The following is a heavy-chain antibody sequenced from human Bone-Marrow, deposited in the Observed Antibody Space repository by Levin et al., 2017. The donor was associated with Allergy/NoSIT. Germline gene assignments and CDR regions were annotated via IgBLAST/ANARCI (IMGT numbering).Heavy chain of an antibody. CDR3: AREPPEGSKYDF. D-gene: IGHD6-13*01. Sequence: APVKVSCKASGYTFTTYNINWVRQATGQGLEWMGWMNPVSGNTGYAQKFQGRVTMTRNSSTRTAYMELSRLRSEDTAVYYCAREPPEGSKYDFWGQGTLVTVSS. CDR2: MNPVSGNT. CDR1: GYTFTTYN. J-gene: IGHJ4*02. V-gene: IGHV1-8*01.